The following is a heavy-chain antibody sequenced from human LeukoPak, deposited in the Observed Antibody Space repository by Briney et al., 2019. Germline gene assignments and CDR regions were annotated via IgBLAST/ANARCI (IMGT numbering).Heavy chain of an antibody. J-gene: IGHJ4*02. V-gene: IGHV1-69*01. CDR1: GGTFSSYA. CDR3: ARYAKIVGATEGDYFDY. D-gene: IGHD1-26*01. CDR2: IIPIFGTA. Sequence: SVNVSCKASGGTFSSYAISWVRQAPGQGLEWMGGIIPIFGTANYAQKFQGRVTIIADESTSTAYMELSSLRSEDTAVYYCARYAKIVGATEGDYFDYWGQGTLVTVSS.